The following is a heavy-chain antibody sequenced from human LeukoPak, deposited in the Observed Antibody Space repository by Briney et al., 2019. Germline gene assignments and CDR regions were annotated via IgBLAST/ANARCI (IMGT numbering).Heavy chain of an antibody. Sequence: PGGSLRLSCVASGFTFSSYWMHWVRQAPGKGLVWVSRINSDGSSTSYADSVKGRFTISRDNAKNTLYLQMNSLRAEDTAVYYCASPRITGTVDYWGQGTLVTVSS. CDR1: GFTFSSYW. V-gene: IGHV3-74*01. J-gene: IGHJ4*02. CDR3: ASPRITGTVDY. CDR2: INSDGSST. D-gene: IGHD1/OR15-1a*01.